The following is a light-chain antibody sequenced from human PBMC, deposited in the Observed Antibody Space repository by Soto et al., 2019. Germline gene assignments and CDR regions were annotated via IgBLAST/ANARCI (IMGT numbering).Light chain of an antibody. Sequence: EIVLTQSPGTLSLSPGERATLSCRASQSVSSSFLAWYQQKPGQAPRLLIYGASSRATGIPDRFSGGGSGTDFTLTISRLEPEDFAVYYCQQYGTPPVTFGQGTRLEIK. CDR1: QSVSSSF. CDR3: QQYGTPPVT. CDR2: GAS. J-gene: IGKJ5*01. V-gene: IGKV3-20*01.